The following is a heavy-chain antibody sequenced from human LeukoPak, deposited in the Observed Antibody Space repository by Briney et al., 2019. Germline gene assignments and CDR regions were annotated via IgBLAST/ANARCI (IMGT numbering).Heavy chain of an antibody. CDR2: IYYSGGT. J-gene: IGHJ6*02. D-gene: IGHD2-15*01. CDR1: GGSVSSGSYY. CDR3: ARDQVGLYYYYYGMDV. V-gene: IGHV4-61*01. Sequence: SETLSLTCTVSGGSVSSGSYYWSWIRQPPGKGLEWIGYIYYSGGTNYNPSLKSRVTISVDTSKNQFSLKLSSVTAADTAVYYCARDQVGLYYYYYGMDVWGQGTTVTVSS.